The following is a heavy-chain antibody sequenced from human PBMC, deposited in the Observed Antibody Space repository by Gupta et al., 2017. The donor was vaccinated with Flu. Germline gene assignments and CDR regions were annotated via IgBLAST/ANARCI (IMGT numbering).Heavy chain of an antibody. D-gene: IGHD2-21*02. CDR2: IHYSGST. J-gene: IGHJ4*02. CDR1: GGSISSGGYY. Sequence: QVQLQESGPGLVKPSQTLSLTCTVSGGSISSGGYYWSWIRQHPGKGLEWIGYIHYSGSTYYNPSLKSRVTISVDTSKNQFSLKLSSVTAADTAVYYCARDRVVVTASYFDYWGQGTLVTVSS. V-gene: IGHV4-31*03. CDR3: ARDRVVVTASYFDY.